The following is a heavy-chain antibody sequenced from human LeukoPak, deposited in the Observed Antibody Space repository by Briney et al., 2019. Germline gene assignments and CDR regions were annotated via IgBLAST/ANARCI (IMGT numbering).Heavy chain of an antibody. CDR3: ARVRWWLRFFDY. CDR1: GFTFSTYS. Sequence: GGSLRLSCAASGFTFSTYSMNWARQAPGKGLEWVSSITRSSYIYYADSVKGRFTISRDNAKNSLYLQMNSLRAEDTAVYYCARVRWWLRFFDYWGQGTLVTVSS. V-gene: IGHV3-21*01. CDR2: ITRSSYI. J-gene: IGHJ4*02. D-gene: IGHD5-12*01.